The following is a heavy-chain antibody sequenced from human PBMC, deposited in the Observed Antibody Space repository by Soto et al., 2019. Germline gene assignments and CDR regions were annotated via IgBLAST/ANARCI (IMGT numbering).Heavy chain of an antibody. D-gene: IGHD3-10*01. CDR3: ATRSGGGGAFDF. J-gene: IGHJ3*01. V-gene: IGHV3-48*03. CDR2: ISSSGSTT. Sequence: GGSLRLSCAASGFTFYTYEMNWVRQAPGKGLEGVSYISSSGSTTYYADSVKGRFTISRDNAKNSLYLQMHSLRAEDTAIYYCATRSGGGGAFDFWGQGTMVTVSS. CDR1: GFTFYTYE.